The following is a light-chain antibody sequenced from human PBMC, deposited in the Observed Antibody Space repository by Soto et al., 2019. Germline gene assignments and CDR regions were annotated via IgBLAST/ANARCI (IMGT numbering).Light chain of an antibody. J-gene: IGLJ1*01. CDR2: SNN. CDR3: AAWDDSLSGLYV. Sequence: QSALTQPPSASGTPGQRVTISCSGTSSNIGRNDVCWYQQLPGTAPKRLIFSNNQRPSGVPDRFSGSKSGTSASLAIGGLRSEDEADYYCAAWDDSLSGLYVFGTGTKVTVL. CDR1: SSNIGRND. V-gene: IGLV1-47*02.